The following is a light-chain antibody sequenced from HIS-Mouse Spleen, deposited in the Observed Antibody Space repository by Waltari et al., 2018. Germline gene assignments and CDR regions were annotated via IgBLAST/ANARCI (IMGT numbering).Light chain of an antibody. J-gene: IGLJ2*01. V-gene: IGLV2-23*01. CDR2: EGS. CDR3: CSYAGSSTSVV. CDR1: SSDVGSYNL. Sequence: QSALTQPASVSGSPGQSITISCTGTSSDVGSYNLVSWYQQHPGKAPKLMINEGSKRPSGVSNRFSGSKSGNTASLTISGLQAEDEADYYCCSYAGSSTSVVFGGGTKLTVL.